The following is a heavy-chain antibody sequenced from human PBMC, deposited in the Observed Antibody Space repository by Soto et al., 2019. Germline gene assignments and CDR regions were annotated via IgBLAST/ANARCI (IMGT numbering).Heavy chain of an antibody. CDR1: GGSISSGGYY. D-gene: IGHD3-10*01. CDR3: ARVELNGSGSYYQTFHYYYMDV. V-gene: IGHV4-31*03. Sequence: SETLSLTCTVSGGSISSGGYYWSWIRQHPGKGLEWIGYIYYSGSTYYNPSLKSRVTISVDTSKNQFSLKLSSVTAADTAVYYCARVELNGSGSYYQTFHYYYMDVWGKGTTVTVSS. J-gene: IGHJ6*03. CDR2: IYYSGST.